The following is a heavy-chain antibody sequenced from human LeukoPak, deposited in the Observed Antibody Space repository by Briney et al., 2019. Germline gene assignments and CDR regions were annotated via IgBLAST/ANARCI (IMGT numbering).Heavy chain of an antibody. V-gene: IGHV3-21*01. CDR3: ARSFCINGVCYQSAFDI. CDR2: IRSSSGDM. D-gene: IGHD2-8*01. J-gene: IGHJ3*02. Sequence: GGSLRLSCAASGFTFSSYSMNWVRQGPGKGLEWISSIRSSSGDMHYADSVKGRFTISRDNAKNSLYLQMNSLRAEDTAVYYCARSFCINGVCYQSAFDIWGQGTMVTVSS. CDR1: GFTFSSYS.